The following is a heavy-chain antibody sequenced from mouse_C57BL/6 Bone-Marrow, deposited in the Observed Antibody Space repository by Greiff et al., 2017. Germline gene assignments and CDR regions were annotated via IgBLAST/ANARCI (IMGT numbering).Heavy chain of an antibody. CDR2: ILPGSGST. CDR1: GYTFTGYW. CDR3: ARFHYYGSSDPFAY. J-gene: IGHJ3*01. Sequence: QVQLQQSGAELMKPGASVKLSCKATGYTFTGYWIEWVKQRPGHGLEWIGEILPGSGSTNYTEKFKGKATFTADTSSNTAYMQLSSPTTEDSAIYYCARFHYYGSSDPFAYWGQGTLVTVSA. D-gene: IGHD1-1*01. V-gene: IGHV1-9*01.